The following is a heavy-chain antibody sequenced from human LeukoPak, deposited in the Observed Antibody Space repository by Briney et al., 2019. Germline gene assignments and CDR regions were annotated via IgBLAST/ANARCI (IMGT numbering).Heavy chain of an antibody. Sequence: GGSLRLSCSASGFTFSSYAMHWVRQAPGKGLEYVSAISSNGGSTYYADSVKGRFTISRDNSKNTQYLQISSLRAEDTAVYYCATGAARPLGAFDYWGQGTLVTVSS. CDR3: ATGAARPLGAFDY. CDR1: GFTFSSYA. J-gene: IGHJ4*02. V-gene: IGHV3-64D*06. D-gene: IGHD6-6*01. CDR2: ISSNGGST.